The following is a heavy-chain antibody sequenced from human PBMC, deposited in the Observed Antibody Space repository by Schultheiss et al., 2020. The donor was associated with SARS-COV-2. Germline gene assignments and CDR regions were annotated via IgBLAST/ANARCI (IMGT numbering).Heavy chain of an antibody. Sequence: SETLSLTCAVSGGSISSGGYSWSWVRQPPGKGLEWIGYIYYSGSTNYNPSLKSRVTISVDTSKNQFSLKLSSVTAADTAVYYCARDPNNYRGYDYVWGSYRTIGWFDPWGQGTLVTVSS. J-gene: IGHJ5*02. V-gene: IGHV4-61*08. CDR1: GGSISSGGYS. CDR2: IYYSGST. CDR3: ARDPNNYRGYDYVWGSYRTIGWFDP. D-gene: IGHD3-16*02.